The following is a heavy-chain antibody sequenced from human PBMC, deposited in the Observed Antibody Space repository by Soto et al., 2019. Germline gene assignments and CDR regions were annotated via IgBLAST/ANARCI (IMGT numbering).Heavy chain of an antibody. J-gene: IGHJ6*02. V-gene: IGHV4-59*01. CDR1: GGSISSYY. CDR2: IYYSGST. Sequence: KPSETLSLTCTVSGGSISSYYWSWIRQPPGKGLEWIGYIYYSGSTNYNPSLKSRVTISVDTSKNQFSLKLSSVTAADTAVYYCARDRVVVVPAASYYYYYGMDVWGQGTTVTVSS. D-gene: IGHD2-2*01. CDR3: ARDRVVVVPAASYYYYYGMDV.